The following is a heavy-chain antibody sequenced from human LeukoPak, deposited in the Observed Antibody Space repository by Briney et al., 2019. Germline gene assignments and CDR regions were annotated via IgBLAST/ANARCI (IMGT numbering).Heavy chain of an antibody. J-gene: IGHJ4*02. CDR1: GFTFSSYA. CDR3: ARNSGWFRFDY. V-gene: IGHV3-23*01. D-gene: IGHD6-19*01. CDR2: ISGSGGST. Sequence: GSLRLSCAASGFTFSSYAMSWVRQAPGKGLEWVSAISGSGGSTYYADSVKGRFIISRDNSKNTLYLQMNSLRAEDTAVYYCARNSGWFRFDYWGQGTLVTVSS.